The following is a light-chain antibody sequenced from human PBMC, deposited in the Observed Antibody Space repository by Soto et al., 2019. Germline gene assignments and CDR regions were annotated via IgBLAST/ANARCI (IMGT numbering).Light chain of an antibody. CDR2: GAS. CDR3: QQYNNWPFT. V-gene: IGKV3-15*01. J-gene: IGKJ3*01. Sequence: EIVMTQSPATLSVSPGERATLSCRASQSVSSNLAWYQQKPGQAPRLLIYGASTRATGIPARFSGSGSGTEFTLTISSLQSEDVAVYYCQQYNNWPFTFGPGPKVDIK. CDR1: QSVSSN.